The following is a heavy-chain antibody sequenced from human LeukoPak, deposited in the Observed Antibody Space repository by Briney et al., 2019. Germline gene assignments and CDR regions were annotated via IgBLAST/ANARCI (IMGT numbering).Heavy chain of an antibody. J-gene: IGHJ4*02. V-gene: IGHV1-2*02. CDR3: ARDISIVGATVDY. Sequence: ASVKVSCKASGGTFSSYAISWVRQAPGQGLEWMGWINPNSGGTNYAQKFQGRVTMTRDTSISTAYMELSRLRSDDTAVYYCARDISIVGATVDYWGQGTLVTVSS. D-gene: IGHD1-26*01. CDR1: GGTFSSYA. CDR2: INPNSGGT.